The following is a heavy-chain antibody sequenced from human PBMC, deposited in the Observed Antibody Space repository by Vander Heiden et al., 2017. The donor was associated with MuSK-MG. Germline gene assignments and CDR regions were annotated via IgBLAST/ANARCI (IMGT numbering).Heavy chain of an antibody. D-gene: IGHD1-26*01. CDR3: TRRSYTRWFDP. CDR2: IRSKAYGGTT. V-gene: IGHV3-49*03. J-gene: IGHJ5*02. Sequence: EVQLVESGGGLVQPGRSLRLSCTASGFPFGDYAMSWFRQAPGKGLEWVGFIRSKAYGGTTEYAASVKGRFTSSRDDSKSIAYLQMNSLKTEDTDVYYCTRRSYTRWFDPWGQGTLVTVSS. CDR1: GFPFGDYA.